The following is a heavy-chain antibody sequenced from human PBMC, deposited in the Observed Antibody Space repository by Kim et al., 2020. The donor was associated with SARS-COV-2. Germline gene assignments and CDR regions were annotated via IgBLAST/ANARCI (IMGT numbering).Heavy chain of an antibody. D-gene: IGHD2-2*01. CDR1: GFTFNSYG. J-gene: IGHJ6*03. V-gene: IGHV3-33*01. Sequence: GGSMRLSCAASGFTFNSYGMHWVRQAPGKWLEWVAAIWNDGSNEDYADSVKGRFSISRDNSKKTMDVQMNSLGAEDTAVYYCARSPLRSSSTSSYYMDVWGKGTTVTVSS. CDR2: IWNDGSNE. CDR3: ARSPLRSSSTSSYYMDV.